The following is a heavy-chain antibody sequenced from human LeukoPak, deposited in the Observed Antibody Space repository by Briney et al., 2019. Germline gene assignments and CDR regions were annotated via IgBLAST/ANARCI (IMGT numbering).Heavy chain of an antibody. CDR1: GFTFSSYS. D-gene: IGHD3-22*01. J-gene: IGHJ4*02. CDR3: ARETSRVITSLVFDY. V-gene: IGHV3-48*01. Sequence: GGSLRLSCAASGFTFSSYSMNWVRQAPGKGLEWVSYISSSSSTIYYADSVKGRFTISRDNAKNSLYLQMNSLRAEDTAVYYCARETSRVITSLVFDYWGQGTLVTVSS. CDR2: ISSSSSTI.